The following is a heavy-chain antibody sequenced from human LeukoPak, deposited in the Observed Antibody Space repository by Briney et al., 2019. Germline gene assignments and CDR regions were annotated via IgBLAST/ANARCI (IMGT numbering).Heavy chain of an antibody. CDR2: INHSGST. Sequence: SETLSLTCAVYGGTFSGYYWSWIRQPPGKGLEWIGEINHSGSTNYNPSLKSRVTISVDTSKNQFSLKLSSVTAADTAVYYCARRRYYYGSGPPGWFDPWGQGTLVTVSS. CDR3: ARRRYYYGSGPPGWFDP. CDR1: GGTFSGYY. V-gene: IGHV4-34*01. J-gene: IGHJ5*02. D-gene: IGHD3-10*01.